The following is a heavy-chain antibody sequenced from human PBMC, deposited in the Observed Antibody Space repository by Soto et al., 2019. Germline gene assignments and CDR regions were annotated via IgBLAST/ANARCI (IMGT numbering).Heavy chain of an antibody. D-gene: IGHD2-15*01. Sequence: GGSLRLSCAASGFTFSNAWMSWVRQAPGKGLEWVGRIKSKTDGGTTDYAAPVKGRFTISRDDSKNTLYLQMNSLKTEDTAVYYCTTDLGVGVVAATGDYWGQGTLVNRLL. CDR1: GFTFSNAW. CDR2: IKSKTDGGTT. CDR3: TTDLGVGVVAATGDY. V-gene: IGHV3-15*01. J-gene: IGHJ4*02.